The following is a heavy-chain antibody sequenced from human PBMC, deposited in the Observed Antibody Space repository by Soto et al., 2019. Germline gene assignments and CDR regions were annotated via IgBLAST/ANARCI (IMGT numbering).Heavy chain of an antibody. CDR3: ARGGTVGVPAAMYYYDRDV. Sequence: SETLSLTCTVSGCSIRSSSYYWFWILQPPGKGLEWIGSVFYSGNTYYSPSLKSRITISVDTSQNQFSLRLCSVTAADTAVYYCARGGTVGVPAAMYYYDRDVWEKGTTVYVSS. CDR1: GCSIRSSSYY. J-gene: IGHJ6*03. D-gene: IGHD2-2*01. CDR2: VFYSGNT. V-gene: IGHV4-39*07.